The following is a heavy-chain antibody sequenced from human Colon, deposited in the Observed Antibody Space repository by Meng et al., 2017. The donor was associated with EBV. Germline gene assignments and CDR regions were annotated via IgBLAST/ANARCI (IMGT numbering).Heavy chain of an antibody. CDR1: GDSVTNGGYS. J-gene: IGHJ4*02. CDR2: IYHSGST. D-gene: IGHD7-27*01. CDR3: ARDTSTWGNKGLDH. V-gene: IGHV4-30-2*01. Sequence: QLQPQESGSGLVKPSQTLSLPCVVSGDSVTNGGYSWSRIRQPPGKGLEWIGYIYHSGSTKYNPSLKSRVTISVDTSKNQFSLKLSSVTAADTAVYYCARDTSTWGNKGLDHWGQGILVTVSS.